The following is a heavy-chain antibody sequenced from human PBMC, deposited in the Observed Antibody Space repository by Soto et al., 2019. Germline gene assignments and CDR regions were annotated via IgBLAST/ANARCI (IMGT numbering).Heavy chain of an antibody. D-gene: IGHD2-2*01. J-gene: IGHJ4*02. CDR3: ASNLGYCSSTSCPLPDY. CDR2: ISYDGSNK. Sequence: GGSLRLSCAASGFTFSSYAMHWVRQAPGKGLEWVAVISYDGSNKYYADSVKGRFTISRDNSKNTLYLQMNSLRAEDTAVYYCASNLGYCSSTSCPLPDYWGQGTLVTV. CDR1: GFTFSSYA. V-gene: IGHV3-30-3*01.